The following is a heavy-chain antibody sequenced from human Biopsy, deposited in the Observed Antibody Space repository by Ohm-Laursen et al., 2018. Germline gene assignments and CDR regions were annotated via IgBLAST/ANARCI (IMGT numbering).Heavy chain of an antibody. D-gene: IGHD3-3*01. Sequence: ASVKVSCKASGGPFSNYAFSWVRQAPGQGLEWVGRIVPILGHLNYAQRFQGRVSITADKSTTYVYMELSRLTSGDTAVYYCAADADGYYTEFDYWGPGTLVTVSS. J-gene: IGHJ4*02. CDR1: GGPFSNYA. CDR2: IVPILGHL. CDR3: AADADGYYTEFDY. V-gene: IGHV1-69*04.